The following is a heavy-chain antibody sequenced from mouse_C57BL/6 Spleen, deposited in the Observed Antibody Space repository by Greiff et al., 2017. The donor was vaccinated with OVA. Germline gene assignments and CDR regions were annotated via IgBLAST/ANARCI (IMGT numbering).Heavy chain of an antibody. CDR1: GYTFTSYW. J-gene: IGHJ1*03. CDR2: IDPSDSYT. V-gene: IGHV1-69*01. D-gene: IGHD1-1*01. Sequence: QVQLQPGAELVMPGASVKLSCKASGYTFTSYWMHWVKQRPGQGLEWIGEIDPSDSYTNYNQKFKGKSTLTVDKSSSTAYMQLSSLTSEDSAVYYCARKDYYGSDYWYFDVWGTGTTVTVSS. CDR3: ARKDYYGSDYWYFDV.